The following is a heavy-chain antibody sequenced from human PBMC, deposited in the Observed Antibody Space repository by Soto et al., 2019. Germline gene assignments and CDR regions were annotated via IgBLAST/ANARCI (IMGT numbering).Heavy chain of an antibody. V-gene: IGHV4-34*01. CDR1: GGSFSGYY. CDR2: INHSGST. J-gene: IGHJ5*02. CDR3: ARGCRGAVRFDP. Sequence: QVQLQQWGAGLLKPSETLSLTCAVYGGSFSGYYWSWIRQPPGKGLEWIGEINHSGSTNYNPSLKSRVTISVDTSKNQFSLKLSSVTAADTAVYYCARGCRGAVRFDPWGQGTLVTVSS. D-gene: IGHD3-10*01.